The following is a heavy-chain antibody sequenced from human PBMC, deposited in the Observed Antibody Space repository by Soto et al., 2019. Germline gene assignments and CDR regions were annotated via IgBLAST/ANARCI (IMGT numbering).Heavy chain of an antibody. CDR3: ARAITFYCSGSPHRDRLSVPAQRTSDL. V-gene: IGHV1-18*04. CDR1: GYSFTRSG. CDR2: ISAYNGNT. Sequence: AAGKVSWEASGYSFTRSGMHWGRQAPGQRLEWMGWISAYNGNTNYAQKRQGRVTMTTDTSTSTAYIELRSLRSDDTAAYYCARAITFYCSGSPHRDRLSVPAQRTSDL. D-gene: IGHD1-20*01. J-gene: IGHJ2*01.